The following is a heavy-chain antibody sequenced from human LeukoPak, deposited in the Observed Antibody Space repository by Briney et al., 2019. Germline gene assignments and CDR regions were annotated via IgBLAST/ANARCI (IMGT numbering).Heavy chain of an antibody. CDR1: GYTFTSYG. Sequence: ASVKVSCKASGYTFTSYGISWVRQAPGQGLEWMGWISAYNGNTNYAQKLQGRVTMTTDTSTSTAYMEPRSLRSDDTAVYYCARGLHYYETPLAHDYWGQGTLVTVSS. V-gene: IGHV1-18*01. CDR2: ISAYNGNT. D-gene: IGHD3-22*01. J-gene: IGHJ4*02. CDR3: ARGLHYYETPLAHDY.